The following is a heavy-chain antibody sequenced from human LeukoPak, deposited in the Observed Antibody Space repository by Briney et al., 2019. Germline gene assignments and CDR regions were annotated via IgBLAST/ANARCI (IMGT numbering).Heavy chain of an antibody. CDR2: ISNSGGTI. Sequence: GGSLRLSWAASGXTFSSYEMNWVRQAPGKGPEWVSYISNSGGTICYADSVKGRFTISRDNARNSLYLQMNSLRAEDTAVYYCARATNWGYAFDIWGQGTVVTVSS. D-gene: IGHD7-27*01. J-gene: IGHJ3*02. V-gene: IGHV3-48*03. CDR1: GXTFSSYE. CDR3: ARATNWGYAFDI.